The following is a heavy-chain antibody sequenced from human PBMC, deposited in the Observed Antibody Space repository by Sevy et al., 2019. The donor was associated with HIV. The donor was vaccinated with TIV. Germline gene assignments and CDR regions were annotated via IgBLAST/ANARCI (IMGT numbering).Heavy chain of an antibody. J-gene: IGHJ4*02. CDR3: TSVWDSSSWYYFDY. V-gene: IGHV3-49*03. CDR1: GFTFGDYA. CDR2: IRSKAFGGTT. D-gene: IGHD6-13*01. Sequence: GGSLRLSCTASGFTFGDYAMSWFRQAPGKGSEWVAIIRSKAFGGTTKHAPSVKGRFAISRDDSKSIAYLQMNSLKTEDTAVYYCTSVWDSSSWYYFDYWGQGTLVTVSS.